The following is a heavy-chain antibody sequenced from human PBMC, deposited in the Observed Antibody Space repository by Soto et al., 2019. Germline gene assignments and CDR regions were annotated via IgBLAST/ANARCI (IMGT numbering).Heavy chain of an antibody. CDR1: GYTFTRYG. J-gene: IGHJ6*02. D-gene: IGHD2-8*01. CDR2: ISGYNGDT. Sequence: GHLVQSEAEVKKSGASVKVSCKASGYTFTRYGISWVRQAPGQGLEWMGGISGYNGDTNYARESQGRVSMIIDTSTTTAYMELRSLTSDDTAVYYCAKNGQPPYYYYGLDVWGQGTKVTVSS. CDR3: AKNGQPPYYYYGLDV. V-gene: IGHV1-18*01.